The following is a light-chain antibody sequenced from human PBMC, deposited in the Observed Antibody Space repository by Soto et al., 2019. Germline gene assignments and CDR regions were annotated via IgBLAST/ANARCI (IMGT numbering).Light chain of an antibody. CDR2: GAS. CDR3: QQCGSSPIT. J-gene: IGKJ5*01. Sequence: EIVLTQSPATLSLSPGERATLSCRASQSVSSYLAWYQQKPGQAPRLLIYGASSRATGIPDRFSGSGSGTDFTLTISRLEPEDFALYYCQQCGSSPITFGQGTRLEIK. V-gene: IGKV3-20*01. CDR1: QSVSSY.